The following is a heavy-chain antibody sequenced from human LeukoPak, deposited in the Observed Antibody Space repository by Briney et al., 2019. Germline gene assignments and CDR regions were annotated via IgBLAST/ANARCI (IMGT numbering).Heavy chain of an antibody. V-gene: IGHV4-30-4*08. CDR3: ARYHYYYGMDV. CDR1: GGSISSGHFY. J-gene: IGHJ6*02. Sequence: SQTLSLTCTVSGGSISSGHFYWSWIRQPPGKGLEWIGEINHSGSTNYNPSLKSRVTISVDTSKNQFSLKLSSVTAADTAVYYCARYHYYYGMDVWGQGTTVTVSS. CDR2: INHSGST.